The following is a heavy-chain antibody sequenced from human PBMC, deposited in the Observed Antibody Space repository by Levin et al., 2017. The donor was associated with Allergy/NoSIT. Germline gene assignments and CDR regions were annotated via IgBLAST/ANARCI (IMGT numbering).Heavy chain of an antibody. Sequence: GGSLRLSCAASGFTFSSYAMSWVRQAPGKGLEWVSAISGSGGSTYYADSVKGRFTISRDNSKNTLYLQMNSLRAEDTAVYYCAKDGSSSSYEYYFDYWGQGTLVTVSS. CDR1: GFTFSSYA. CDR2: ISGSGGST. V-gene: IGHV3-23*01. CDR3: AKDGSSSSYEYYFDY. J-gene: IGHJ4*02. D-gene: IGHD6-6*01.